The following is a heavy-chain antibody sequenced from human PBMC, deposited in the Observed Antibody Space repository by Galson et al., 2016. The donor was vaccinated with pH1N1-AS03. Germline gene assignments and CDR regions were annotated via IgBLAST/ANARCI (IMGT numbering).Heavy chain of an antibody. CDR3: AREVEFGNWLDS. CDR1: GFTFSTYE. Sequence: SLRLSCAASGFTFSTYEMNWVRQAPGKGLEWISYISSSVTTVDYADSVKGRFTISRDNAKSSLYLQMNSLRVEDTAVYYCAREVEFGNWLDSWGQGILVTVSS. D-gene: IGHD3-16*01. J-gene: IGHJ5*01. V-gene: IGHV3-48*03. CDR2: ISSSVTTV.